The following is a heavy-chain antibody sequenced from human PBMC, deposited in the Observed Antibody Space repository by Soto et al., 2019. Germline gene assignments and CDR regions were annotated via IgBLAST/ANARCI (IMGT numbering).Heavy chain of an antibody. J-gene: IGHJ4*02. V-gene: IGHV3-30-3*02. CDR1: GFFFNTYA. CDR3: ARSIAVAGLDY. Sequence: LXLSGAASGFFFNTYAVHWVRQAPGKGLEWVAVISNDETKKYFADSVKGRVSISRDSSKNTVYLQMDSLRAEDTAVYYCARSIAVAGLDYWGPGTLVTVYS. CDR2: ISNDETKK. D-gene: IGHD6-19*01.